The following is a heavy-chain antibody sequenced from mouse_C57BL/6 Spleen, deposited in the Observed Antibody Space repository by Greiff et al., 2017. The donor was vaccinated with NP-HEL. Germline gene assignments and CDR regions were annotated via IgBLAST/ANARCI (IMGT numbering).Heavy chain of an antibody. Sequence: VQLQQPGAELVMPGASVKLSCKASGYTFTSYWMHWVKQRPGQGLEWIGEIDPSDSYTNYNQKFKGKSTLTVDKSSSTAYMTLSSLTSEDSAVYYCARISTMVTTGDFDYWGQGTTLTVSS. CDR1: GYTFTSYW. CDR3: ARISTMVTTGDFDY. CDR2: IDPSDSYT. D-gene: IGHD2-2*01. J-gene: IGHJ2*01. V-gene: IGHV1-69*01.